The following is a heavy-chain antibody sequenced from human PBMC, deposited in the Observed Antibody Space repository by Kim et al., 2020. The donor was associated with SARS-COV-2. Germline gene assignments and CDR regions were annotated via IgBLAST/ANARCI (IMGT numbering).Heavy chain of an antibody. J-gene: IGHJ3*02. Sequence: ADSVKGRFTISRDNSKNTLYLQMNSVRAEDTAVYYCARQGVVGATSAFDIWGQGTMVTVSS. V-gene: IGHV3-33*01. CDR3: ARQGVVGATSAFDI. D-gene: IGHD1-26*01.